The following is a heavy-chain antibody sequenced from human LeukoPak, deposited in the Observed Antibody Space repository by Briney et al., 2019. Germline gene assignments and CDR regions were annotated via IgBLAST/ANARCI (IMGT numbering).Heavy chain of an antibody. CDR1: GVSISSSDW. V-gene: IGHV4-4*02. D-gene: IGHD2-15*01. CDR2: IHHSGTT. J-gene: IGHJ3*02. CDR3: ARDPNGYCSGGFCYRNTFNI. Sequence: PSGTLSLTCAVSGVSISSSDWWTWVRQTPGTGLEWLGEIHHSGTTNYNPSLKSRVVISVDKSKNQFSLRLKSVTAADTAMYYCARDPNGYCSGGFCYRNTFNIWGQGTMVTVSS.